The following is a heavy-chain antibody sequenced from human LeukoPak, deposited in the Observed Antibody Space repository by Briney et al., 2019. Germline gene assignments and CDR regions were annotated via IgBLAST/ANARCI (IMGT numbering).Heavy chain of an antibody. D-gene: IGHD5-18*01. J-gene: IGHJ4*02. Sequence: SETLSLTCAVYGGSFSGYYWSWIRQPPGEGLEWIGEINHSGSTNYNPSLKCRLTISVDTSKNQFSLKLSSVTAADTAVYYCARANRGYSYGIDYWGQGTLVTVSS. V-gene: IGHV4-34*01. CDR1: GGSFSGYY. CDR2: INHSGST. CDR3: ARANRGYSYGIDY.